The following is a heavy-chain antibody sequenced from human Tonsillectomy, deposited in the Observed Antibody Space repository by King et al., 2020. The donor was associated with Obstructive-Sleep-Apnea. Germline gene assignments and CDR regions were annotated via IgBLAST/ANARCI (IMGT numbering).Heavy chain of an antibody. D-gene: IGHD3-22*01. V-gene: IGHV5-51*01. CDR1: GYSFTSYW. CDR3: ARLFNYYDSGGYYYSSFDY. J-gene: IGHJ4*02. Sequence: VQLVESGAEVRKPGESLKISCKASGYSFTSYWIGWVRQMPGKGLEWMGIIYPGDSDTRYSPSFQGQVTMSADKSISTAYLQWSSLKASDTAMYYCARLFNYYDSGGYYYSSFDYWGQGTLVTVSS. CDR2: IYPGDSDT.